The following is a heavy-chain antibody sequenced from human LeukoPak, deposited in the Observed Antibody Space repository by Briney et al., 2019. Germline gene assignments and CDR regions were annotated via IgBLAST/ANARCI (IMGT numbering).Heavy chain of an antibody. CDR3: SGSPTIFGVVIPNAYGFDY. V-gene: IGHV3-23*01. Sequence: GGSLRLSCAAAGFTFSNYAMTWVRQAPGKGLGWVSSISGSGGSTYYADSVKGRFTISRDNSKNTLYLQMNSLRAEDTAVYYCSGSPTIFGVVIPNAYGFDYWSQGTLVTVSS. CDR1: GFTFSNYA. J-gene: IGHJ4*02. D-gene: IGHD3-3*01. CDR2: ISGSGGST.